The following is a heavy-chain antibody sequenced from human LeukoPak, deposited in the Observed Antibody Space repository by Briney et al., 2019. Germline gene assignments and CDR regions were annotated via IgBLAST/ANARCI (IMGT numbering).Heavy chain of an antibody. V-gene: IGHV4-38-2*02. J-gene: IGHJ5*02. CDR3: ARLNKPGWFDP. CDR1: GYSISSGYF. CDR2: IYNSGST. D-gene: IGHD1-14*01. Sequence: SETLSLTCTVSGYSISSGYFWGWIRQPPGKGLEWIGTIYNSGSTYYNASLESRVTISVDTSKNQFSLRLNSVTATDTAVYYCARLNKPGWFDPWGQGTLVTVSS.